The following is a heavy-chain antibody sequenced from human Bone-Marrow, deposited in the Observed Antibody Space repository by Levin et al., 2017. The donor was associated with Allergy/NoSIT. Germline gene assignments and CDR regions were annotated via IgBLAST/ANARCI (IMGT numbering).Heavy chain of an antibody. J-gene: IGHJ3*02. Sequence: ASVKVSCKISGHPLSEVAMHWVRQGPGKGLEWMGRFAPENGETVNQERFPGRVTVTEDTSIDTVFMELSGLRSVDTGIYYCTTEAFDIWGQGTAVIVSS. CDR3: TTEAFDI. CDR2: FAPENGET. V-gene: IGHV1-24*01. CDR1: GHPLSEVA.